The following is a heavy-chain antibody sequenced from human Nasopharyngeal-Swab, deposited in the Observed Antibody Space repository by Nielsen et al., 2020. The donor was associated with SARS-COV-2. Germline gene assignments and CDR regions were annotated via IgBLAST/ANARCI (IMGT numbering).Heavy chain of an antibody. V-gene: IGHV1-18*04. CDR2: ISADNGNT. CDR1: GYTFTSYG. D-gene: IGHD2-2*01. J-gene: IGHJ4*02. CDR3: ARGALGYCSSISCITAFDY. Sequence: GESLKISCKASGYTFTSYGISLVRQAPGQGLEWMGWISADNGNTKYAQKLQGRVTMTTDTSTNTAHMALRSLRFDDTAVYYCARGALGYCSSISCITAFDYWGQGSLVTVSS.